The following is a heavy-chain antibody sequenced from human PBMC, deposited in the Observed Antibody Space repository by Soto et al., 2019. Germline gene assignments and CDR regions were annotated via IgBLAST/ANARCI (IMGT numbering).Heavy chain of an antibody. CDR2: INPLSGIP. J-gene: IGHJ4*02. CDR3: AATACAATWCSPSHNLDQ. D-gene: IGHD5-18*01. V-gene: IGHV1-69*09. Sequence: QVQLVQSGAEVKKPESSVKVSCKTSGGTFVRHVISWVRQAPGQGPEWMGKINPLSGIPNYAQKFQDRVTFTADTDSSTAYMELSSLRSDDTAVYYCAATACAATWCSPSHNLDQWGQGTLVTVSS. CDR1: GGTFVRHV.